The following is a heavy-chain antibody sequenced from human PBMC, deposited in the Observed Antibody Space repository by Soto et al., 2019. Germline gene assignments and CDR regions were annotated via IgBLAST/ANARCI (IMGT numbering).Heavy chain of an antibody. CDR2: ISSNGGST. CDR3: VKGGKGNSRWRGTDY. V-gene: IGHV3-64D*06. CDR1: GFTFIPYA. J-gene: IGHJ4*02. Sequence: EVQLVESGGGLVQPGGSLGLSGAAPGFTFIPYAFHWVRQAPGRGREYVSGISSNGGSTYYADSVKGTFIISRDNSKSTVNLQLSTVRPEDTAVYYCVKGGKGNSRWRGTDYWGQGTLVTVSS. D-gene: IGHD1-1*01.